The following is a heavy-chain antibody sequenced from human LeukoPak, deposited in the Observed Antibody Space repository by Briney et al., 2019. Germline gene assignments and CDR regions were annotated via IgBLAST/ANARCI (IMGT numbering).Heavy chain of an antibody. CDR2: INAGNGNT. Sequence: VASVKVSFKASGYTFTSYAMHWVRQAAGQRVGWMGWINAGNGNTKYSQKFQGRVTITRDTSASTAYMELSSLRSEDTAVYYCARLSVFLPFDPRGQGTLVTVSS. CDR1: GYTFTSYA. V-gene: IGHV1-3*01. D-gene: IGHD2/OR15-2a*01. J-gene: IGHJ5*02. CDR3: ARLSVFLPFDP.